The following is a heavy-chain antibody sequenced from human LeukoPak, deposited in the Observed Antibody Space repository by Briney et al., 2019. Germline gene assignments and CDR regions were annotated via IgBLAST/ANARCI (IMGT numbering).Heavy chain of an antibody. CDR2: IYYSGST. V-gene: IGHV4-39*01. D-gene: IGHD3-10*01. J-gene: IGHJ4*02. CDR1: GGSISSSSHY. Sequence: SGTLSLTCAVSGGSISSSSHYWGWIRQPPGKGLEWIGSIYYSGSTYYNPSLKSRVTISVDTSKNQFSLKLSSVTAADTAVYYCARITYYYGSGSYADYWGQGTLVTVSS. CDR3: ARITYYYGSGSYADY.